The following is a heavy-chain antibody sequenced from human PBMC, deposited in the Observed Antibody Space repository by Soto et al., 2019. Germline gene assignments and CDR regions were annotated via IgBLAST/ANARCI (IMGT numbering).Heavy chain of an antibody. CDR2: IIPIFGTA. CDR1: GGTFSSYA. CDR3: ARHDYDSSGYRSNIDY. D-gene: IGHD3-22*01. J-gene: IGHJ4*02. Sequence: SVKVSCKASGGTFSSYAISWVRQAPGQGLEWMGGIIPIFGTANYAQKFQGRVTITADESTSTAYMELSSLRSEDTAVYCCARHDYDSSGYRSNIDYWGQGTLVTVSS. V-gene: IGHV1-69*13.